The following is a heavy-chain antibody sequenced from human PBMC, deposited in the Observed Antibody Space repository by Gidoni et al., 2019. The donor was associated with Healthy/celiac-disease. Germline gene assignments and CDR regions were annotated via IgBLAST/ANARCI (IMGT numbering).Heavy chain of an antibody. CDR1: GGTFSSYA. Sequence: QVQLVQSGAEVKKPGSSVKVSCKASGGTFSSYAISWVRQAPGQGLEWMGGIIPMFGTANHAQKFQGRVTITADESTSTAYMELSSLRSEDTAVYYCARGVLGDSSGYYYRRYYYYGMDVWGQGTTVTVSS. CDR3: ARGVLGDSSGYYYRRYYYYGMDV. V-gene: IGHV1-69*01. CDR2: IIPMFGTA. J-gene: IGHJ6*02. D-gene: IGHD3-22*01.